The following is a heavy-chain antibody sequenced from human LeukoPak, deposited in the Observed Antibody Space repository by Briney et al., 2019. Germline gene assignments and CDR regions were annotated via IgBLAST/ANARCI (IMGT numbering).Heavy chain of an antibody. D-gene: IGHD3-10*01. CDR1: GGSISSYY. Sequence: SETLSLTCTVSGGSISSYYWSWIRQPPGKGLEWIGYIYYSGSTNYNPSLKSRVTISVDTSRNQFSLKLTSVTAADTAVYYCACMVRGSLGVGSSWFDPWGQGTLVTVSS. J-gene: IGHJ5*02. CDR2: IYYSGST. V-gene: IGHV4-59*01. CDR3: ACMVRGSLGVGSSWFDP.